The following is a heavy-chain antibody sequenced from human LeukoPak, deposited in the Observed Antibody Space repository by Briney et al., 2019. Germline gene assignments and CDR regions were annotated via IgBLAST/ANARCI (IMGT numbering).Heavy chain of an antibody. Sequence: GASVKVSCKASGGTFSSYAISWVRQAPGQGLEWMGGINPIFGTANYAQKFQGRVTITADESTSTAYMELSSLRSEDTAVYYCARRLAGGGYYYYYGMDVWGKGTTVTVSS. V-gene: IGHV1-69*13. J-gene: IGHJ6*04. D-gene: IGHD6-19*01. CDR1: GGTFSSYA. CDR3: ARRLAGGGYYYYYGMDV. CDR2: INPIFGTA.